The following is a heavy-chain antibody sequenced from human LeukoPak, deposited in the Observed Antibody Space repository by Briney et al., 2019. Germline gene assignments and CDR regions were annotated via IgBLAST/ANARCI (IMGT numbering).Heavy chain of an antibody. V-gene: IGHV3-64*01. D-gene: IGHD6-13*01. Sequence: GGSLRLSCAASGFTFSSYAMYWVPQAPGKGLEYVSAISTNGGSTYYANSVKGRFTISRDNSKNTLYLQMGSLRAEDMAVYYCAGGSSWYRGIDYWGQGTLVTVSS. CDR1: GFTFSSYA. CDR2: ISTNGGST. J-gene: IGHJ4*02. CDR3: AGGSSWYRGIDY.